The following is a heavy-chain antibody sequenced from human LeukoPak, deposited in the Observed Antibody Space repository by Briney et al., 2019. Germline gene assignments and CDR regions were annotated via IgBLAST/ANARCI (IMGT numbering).Heavy chain of an antibody. J-gene: IGHJ6*03. Sequence: GASVKVSCKASGYTFTSYYMHWVRRAPGQGLEWMGIINPSGGSTSYAQKFQGRVTMTRDTSTSTVYMELSSLRSEDTAVYYCARGGNSYGRATYYYYYMDVWGKGTTVTVSS. CDR3: ARGGNSYGRATYYYYYMDV. V-gene: IGHV1-46*03. D-gene: IGHD5-18*01. CDR2: INPSGGST. CDR1: GYTFTSYY.